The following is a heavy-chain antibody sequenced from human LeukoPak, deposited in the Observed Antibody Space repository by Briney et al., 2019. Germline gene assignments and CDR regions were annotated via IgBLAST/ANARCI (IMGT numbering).Heavy chain of an antibody. CDR1: GMSITSRHY. CDR2: TSHSDSP. D-gene: IGHD3-16*01. CDR3: ARDFGETSLPNWFDP. Sequence: SEALSLTCSVSGMSITSRHYWGWIRQSPGKGLEWIGSTSHSDSPYYNPSLESRVTISLDTSRNQFSLKLTSVTAADTAVYYCARDFGETSLPNWFDPWGQGTLVIVSS. V-gene: IGHV4-38-2*02. J-gene: IGHJ5*02.